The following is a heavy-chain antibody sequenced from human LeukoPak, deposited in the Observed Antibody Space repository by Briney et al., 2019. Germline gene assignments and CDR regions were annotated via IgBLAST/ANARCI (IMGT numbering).Heavy chain of an antibody. Sequence: PGGSLRLSSAESGFMFSDYNMNWVRQAPGKGLEWVSYISSSSSTVYYAVSVKGRFTISRDNAKNSLYLQMNSLRAEDTAEYFCARHPMTTVTFFDYWGQGTLVTVSS. CDR1: GFMFSDYN. D-gene: IGHD4-17*01. V-gene: IGHV3-48*01. CDR3: ARHPMTTVTFFDY. CDR2: ISSSSSTV. J-gene: IGHJ4*02.